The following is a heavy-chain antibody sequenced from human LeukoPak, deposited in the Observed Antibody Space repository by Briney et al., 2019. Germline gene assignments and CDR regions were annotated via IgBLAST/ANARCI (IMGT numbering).Heavy chain of an antibody. D-gene: IGHD3-22*01. CDR2: INPNTGNP. CDR3: VRGIDTTGYFNY. J-gene: IGHJ4*02. CDR1: GYIFTSYV. Sequence: GASVTVSCTASGYIFTSYVLHWVRQAPGQGLEWMGWINPNTGNPTYAQGFTGRFVFSLHTSVSTAYLQISSLKADDTSMYYCVRGIDTTGYFNYWGQGTLVTVSS. V-gene: IGHV7-4-1*02.